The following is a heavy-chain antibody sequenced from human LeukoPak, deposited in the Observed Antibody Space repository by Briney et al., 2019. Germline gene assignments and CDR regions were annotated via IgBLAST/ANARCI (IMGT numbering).Heavy chain of an antibody. D-gene: IGHD3-3*01. CDR3: ARDQRITIFGVVYNWFDP. CDR2: IYTSGST. Sequence: PSETLSLTCTVSGGSISSYYWSWIRQPAGKGLEWIGRIYTSGSTNYNPSLKSRVTMSVDTSKNQFSLKLSSVTAADTAVYYCARDQRITIFGVVYNWFDPWGQGTLVTVSS. V-gene: IGHV4-4*07. CDR1: GGSISSYY. J-gene: IGHJ5*02.